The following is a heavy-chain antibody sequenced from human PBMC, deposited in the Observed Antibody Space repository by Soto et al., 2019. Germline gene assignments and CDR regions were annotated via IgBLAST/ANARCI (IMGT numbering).Heavy chain of an antibody. CDR1: GYTFTSYA. J-gene: IGHJ3*02. CDR3: AREGYCSGGSCYGNDAFDI. Sequence: ASVKGSCKASGYTFTSYAMHWVRQAPGQRLEWMGWINAGNGNTKYSQKFQGRVTITRDTSASTAYMELSSLRSEDTAVYYCAREGYCSGGSCYGNDAFDIWGQGTMVTVSS. D-gene: IGHD2-15*01. CDR2: INAGNGNT. V-gene: IGHV1-3*01.